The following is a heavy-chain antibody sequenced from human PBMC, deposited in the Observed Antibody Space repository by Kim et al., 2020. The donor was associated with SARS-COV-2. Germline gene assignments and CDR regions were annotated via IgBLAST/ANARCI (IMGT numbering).Heavy chain of an antibody. CDR1: GFTFGDYA. CDR3: AKVLGSSWSFDY. Sequence: GGSLRLSCAASGFTFGDYAMHWVRQAPGKGLEWVSGISWNSGSIGYADSVKGRFTISRDNAKNSLYLQMNSLRAEDTALYYCAKVLGSSWSFDYWGQGTLVTVSS. V-gene: IGHV3-9*01. CDR2: ISWNSGSI. D-gene: IGHD6-13*01. J-gene: IGHJ4*02.